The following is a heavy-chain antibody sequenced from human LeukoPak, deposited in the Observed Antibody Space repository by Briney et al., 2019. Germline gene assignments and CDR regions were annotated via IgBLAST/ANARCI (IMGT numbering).Heavy chain of an antibody. CDR2: IMPLFNTA. CDR1: GGTFSSYS. J-gene: IGHJ6*03. V-gene: IGHV1-69*05. CDR3: ARVDRYHYYLDV. Sequence: GSSVKVSCKASGGTFSSYSITCVRQAPGQGLEWMGGIMPLFNTANYAQQFQGRVTITTDESTSTAYMELSSLRFEDTAMNYCARVDRYHYYLDVWGKGTTVTLSS.